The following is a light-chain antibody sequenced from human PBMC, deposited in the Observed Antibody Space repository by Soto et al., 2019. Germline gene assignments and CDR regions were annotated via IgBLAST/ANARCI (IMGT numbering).Light chain of an antibody. J-gene: IGKJ2*01. CDR2: GVS. CDR3: QQYGSAPMFT. CDR1: LSLSSF. Sequence: VLTQSPGTLSLSPGERATLSCRASLSLSSFLAWYQQKPGQAPRLLIYGVSRRATGIPDRFSGSGSGTDFTLTIASLEPEDFAVYYCQQYGSAPMFTFGQGTKLEIK. V-gene: IGKV3-20*01.